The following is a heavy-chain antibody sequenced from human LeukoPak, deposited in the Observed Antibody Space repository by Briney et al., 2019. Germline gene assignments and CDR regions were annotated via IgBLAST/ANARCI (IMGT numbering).Heavy chain of an antibody. CDR3: AKGNWNDRYYFDY. D-gene: IGHD1-1*01. CDR1: GFTFSSYS. J-gene: IGHJ4*02. Sequence: GGSLRLSCAASGFTFSSYSMNWVRQAPGRGLEWVSSISSSSSYIYYADSVKGRFTISRDNSKNTLYLQMNSLRAEDTAVYYCAKGNWNDRYYFDYWGQGTLVTVSS. V-gene: IGHV3-21*04. CDR2: ISSSSSYI.